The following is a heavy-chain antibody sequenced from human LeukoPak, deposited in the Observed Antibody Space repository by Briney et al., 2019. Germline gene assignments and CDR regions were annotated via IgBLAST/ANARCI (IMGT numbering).Heavy chain of an antibody. D-gene: IGHD6-19*01. CDR3: ARDPGGDSSGWQPIDYYFDY. J-gene: IGHJ4*02. CDR2: ISSSGSTI. Sequence: GGSLRLSCAASGFTFSSYEMNWVRQAPEKGLEWVSYISSSGSTIYYADSVKGRFTISRDNAKNSLYLQMNSLRAEDTAVYYCARDPGGDSSGWQPIDYYFDYWGQGTLVTVSS. CDR1: GFTFSSYE. V-gene: IGHV3-48*03.